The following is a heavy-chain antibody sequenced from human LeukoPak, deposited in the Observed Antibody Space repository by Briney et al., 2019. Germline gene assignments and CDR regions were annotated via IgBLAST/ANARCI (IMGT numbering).Heavy chain of an antibody. CDR3: ARFTKDSSSSSGYYFDY. CDR2: IYTSGST. V-gene: IGHV4-4*07. D-gene: IGHD6-13*01. J-gene: IGHJ4*02. Sequence: SETLSLTCTVSGVSVTSYYWSWLRQPAGKGLEWIGRIYTSGSTSYNPSLRSRLTMSVNTSKNQFSLNLSSVTAADTAVYYCARFTKDSSSSSGYYFDYWGQGTLVTVSS. CDR1: GVSVTSYY.